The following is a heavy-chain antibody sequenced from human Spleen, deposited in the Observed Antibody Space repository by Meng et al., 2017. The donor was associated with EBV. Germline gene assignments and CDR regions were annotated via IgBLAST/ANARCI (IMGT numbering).Heavy chain of an antibody. CDR3: ARQGRSDYYDSSGSDY. Sequence: VQSGSGLHEPGASVKVSCKASGYTFTNYDMNWVRQAPGQGLEWMGWTNTNTGNPTYAQGFTGRFVFSLDTSVSTAYLQISSLKAEDTAVYYCARQGRSDYYDSSGSDYWGQGTLVTVSS. V-gene: IGHV7-4-1*02. CDR1: GYTFTNYD. D-gene: IGHD3-22*01. J-gene: IGHJ4*02. CDR2: TNTNTGNP.